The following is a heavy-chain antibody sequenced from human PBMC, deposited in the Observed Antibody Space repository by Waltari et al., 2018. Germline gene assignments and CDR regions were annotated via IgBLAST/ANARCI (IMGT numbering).Heavy chain of an antibody. CDR2: IKQDGSEK. J-gene: IGHJ4*02. CDR1: GFTFSGYW. CDR3: ARDSSATITDY. Sequence: EVQLVESGGGLVQPGGSLRLSCAASGFTFSGYWMSWVRQAPGKGLEWVANIKQDGSEKYYVDSVKGRFTISRDNAKNSLYLQMNSLRAEDTAVYYCARDSSATITDYWGQGTLSPSPQ. V-gene: IGHV3-7*01. D-gene: IGHD5-12*01.